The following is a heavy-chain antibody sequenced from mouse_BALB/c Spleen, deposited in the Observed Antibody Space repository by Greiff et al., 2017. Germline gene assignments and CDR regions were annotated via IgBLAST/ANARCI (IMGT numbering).Heavy chain of an antibody. V-gene: IGHV8-12*01. D-gene: IGHD1-1*01. Sequence: QVTLNESGPGLLQPSQTLSLTCSFSGFSLSTSGMGVSWIRQPSGKGLEWLAHIYWDDDKRYNPSLKSRLTISKDTSSNQVFLKITSVDTADTATDYWARRTITTDGGYYAMDYWGQGTSVTVSS. CDR3: ARRTITTDGGYYAMDY. CDR1: GFSLSTSGMG. J-gene: IGHJ4*01. CDR2: IYWDDDK.